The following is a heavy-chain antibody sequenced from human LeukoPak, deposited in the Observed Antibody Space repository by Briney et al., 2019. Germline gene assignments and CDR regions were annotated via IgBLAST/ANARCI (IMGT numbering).Heavy chain of an antibody. CDR1: GGSFSGYY. J-gene: IGHJ3*02. V-gene: IGHV4-34*01. CDR3: ARVKIHGNAFDI. CDR2: INHSGST. D-gene: IGHD1-14*01. Sequence: SETLSLTCAVYGGSFSGYYWSWIRQPPGKGLEWIGEINHSGSTNYNPSLKSRVTISVDTSKNQFSLKLSSVTAADTAVYYCARVKIHGNAFDIWGQGTMVTVSS.